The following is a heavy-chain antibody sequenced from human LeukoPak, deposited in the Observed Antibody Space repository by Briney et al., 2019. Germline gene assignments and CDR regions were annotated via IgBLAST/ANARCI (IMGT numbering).Heavy chain of an antibody. CDR2: INPNSGGT. D-gene: IGHD6-19*01. CDR3: ARETVAGTDAFDI. Sequence: GSLKVSCKASGYTFTGYYMHWVRQAPGQGLEWMGWINPNSGGTDYAQKFQGRVTMTRDTSISKVYMELSGLRSDDTAVYYCARETVAGTDAFDIWGQGTMVTVSS. V-gene: IGHV1-2*02. CDR1: GYTFTGYY. J-gene: IGHJ3*02.